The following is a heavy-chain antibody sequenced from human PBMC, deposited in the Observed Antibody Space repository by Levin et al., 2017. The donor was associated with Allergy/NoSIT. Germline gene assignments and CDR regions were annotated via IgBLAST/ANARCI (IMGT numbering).Heavy chain of an antibody. CDR2: INGDGSST. CDR1: GFSFSNYW. J-gene: IGHJ4*02. CDR3: ARGGTAASTAGVVGY. V-gene: IGHV3-74*01. Sequence: GESLKISCAASGFSFSNYWMHWVRQAPGKGLVWVSRINGDGSSTNYADSVKGRFTISRDNAKNTLYLQMNSLRAEDTAVYYCARGGTAASTAGVVGYWGQGTLVTVSS. D-gene: IGHD6-13*01.